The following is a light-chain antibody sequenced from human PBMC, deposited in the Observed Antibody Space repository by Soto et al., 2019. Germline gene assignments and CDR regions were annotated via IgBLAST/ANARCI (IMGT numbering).Light chain of an antibody. J-gene: IGLJ3*02. CDR2: VST. V-gene: IGLV1-40*01. Sequence: QSVLTQPPSVSGAPGQRVTISCTGSSSNIGAGHDVHWYQQLPGTAPKLLIYVSTNRPSGVPDRFSGSRSGTSASLAITGLQAEDEADYYCQSYDSSLRGSRVFGGGTKVTVL. CDR1: SSNIGAGHD. CDR3: QSYDSSLRGSRV.